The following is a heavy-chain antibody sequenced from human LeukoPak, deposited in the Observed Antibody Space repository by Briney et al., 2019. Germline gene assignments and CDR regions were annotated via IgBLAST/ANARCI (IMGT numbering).Heavy chain of an antibody. CDR1: GFTFSSYA. CDR3: ARVDRSSWDFDY. J-gene: IGHJ4*02. CDR2: ISSSSTYI. D-gene: IGHD6-13*01. V-gene: IGHV3-21*01. Sequence: PGGSLRLSCAASGFTFSSYAMNWVRQAPGKGLEWVSSISSSSTYISYADSVKGRFTISRDNAKNSLYLQMNSLRAEDTAVYYCARVDRSSWDFDYWGQGTLVTVSS.